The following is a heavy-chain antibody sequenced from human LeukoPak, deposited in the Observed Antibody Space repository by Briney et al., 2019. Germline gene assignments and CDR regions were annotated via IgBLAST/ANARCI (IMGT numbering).Heavy chain of an antibody. Sequence: PGGSLRLSCAASGFTFSSYSMNWVRQAPGKGLEWVSSISSSSSYIYYADSVKGRFTISRDNAKNALYLQMNSLRAEDTAVYYCARDRLVRPRAVMDVWGKGTTVTVSS. J-gene: IGHJ6*04. D-gene: IGHD6-6*01. CDR2: ISSSSSYI. V-gene: IGHV3-21*01. CDR1: GFTFSSYS. CDR3: ARDRLVRPRAVMDV.